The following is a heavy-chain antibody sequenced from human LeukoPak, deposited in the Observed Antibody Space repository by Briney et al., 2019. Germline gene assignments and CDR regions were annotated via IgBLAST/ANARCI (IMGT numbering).Heavy chain of an antibody. CDR3: AEVRGYSYG. Sequence: SETLSLTCTVSGVSVSSGSYYWSWIRQPPGKGLEWIGEINHSGSANYNPSLKSRVTMSVDTSKNQFSLKLYSVTAADTAMYYCAEVRGYSYGWGQGTLVTVSS. CDR1: GVSVSSGSYY. V-gene: IGHV4-61*01. J-gene: IGHJ4*02. D-gene: IGHD5-18*01. CDR2: INHSGSA.